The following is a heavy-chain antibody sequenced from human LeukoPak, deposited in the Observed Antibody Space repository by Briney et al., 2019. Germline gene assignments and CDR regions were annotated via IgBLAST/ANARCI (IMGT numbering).Heavy chain of an antibody. CDR1: GGSFSGYY. CDR2: IYYSGST. CDR3: ASYKIDYYDSSGYYNDAFDI. Sequence: PSETLSLTCSVYGGSFSGYYWSWIRQPPGKGLEWIGYIYYSGSTNYNPSLKSRVTISVDTSKNQFSLKLSSVTAADTAVYYCASYKIDYYDSSGYYNDAFDIWGQGTMVTVSS. D-gene: IGHD3-22*01. J-gene: IGHJ3*02. V-gene: IGHV4-59*08.